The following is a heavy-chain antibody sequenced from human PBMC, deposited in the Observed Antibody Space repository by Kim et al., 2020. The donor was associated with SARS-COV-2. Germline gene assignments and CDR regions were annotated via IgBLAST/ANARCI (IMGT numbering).Heavy chain of an antibody. D-gene: IGHD3-10*01. CDR1: GYTFTSYA. CDR3: ARDAEGFGELFMGY. J-gene: IGHJ4*02. Sequence: ASVKVSCKASGYTFTSYAMHWVRQAPGQRLEWMGWINAGNGNTKYSQKFQGRVTITRDTSASTAYMELSSLRSEDTAVYYCARDAEGFGELFMGYWGQGTLVTVSS. V-gene: IGHV1-3*01. CDR2: INAGNGNT.